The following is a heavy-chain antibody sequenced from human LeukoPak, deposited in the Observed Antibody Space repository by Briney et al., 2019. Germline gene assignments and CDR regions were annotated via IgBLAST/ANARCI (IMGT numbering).Heavy chain of an antibody. Sequence: PGGSLRLFCSASGFTFTNYWMTWMRQAPGKGLEWVANINKDGSVRYYVDSVKGRFTVSRDNAKNSLNLQMNSLRAEDAAVYYCTRIGYSSSCVDYWGQGNLVTVSS. CDR3: TRIGYSSSCVDY. CDR2: INKDGSVR. CDR1: GFTFTNYW. D-gene: IGHD6-13*01. J-gene: IGHJ4*02. V-gene: IGHV3-7*01.